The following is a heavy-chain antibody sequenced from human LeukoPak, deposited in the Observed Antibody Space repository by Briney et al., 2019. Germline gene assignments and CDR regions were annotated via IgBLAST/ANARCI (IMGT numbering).Heavy chain of an antibody. CDR3: AKWGDYDVLTGYYVSDY. V-gene: IGHV3-23*01. CDR1: GFTFSNYA. Sequence: ASLRLSCAASGFTFSNYAMSWVRQAPGKGLEWVSAITGGGSGIYYADSMKSRFTISRDNSKNTLYLQINSLRAEDTAVYYCAKWGDYDVLTGYYVSDYWGQGTLVTVSS. CDR2: ITGGGSGI. D-gene: IGHD3-9*01. J-gene: IGHJ4*02.